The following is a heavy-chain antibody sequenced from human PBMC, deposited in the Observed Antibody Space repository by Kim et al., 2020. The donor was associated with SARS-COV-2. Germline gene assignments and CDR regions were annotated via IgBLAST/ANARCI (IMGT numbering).Heavy chain of an antibody. V-gene: IGHV3-74*01. D-gene: IGHD3-16*01. J-gene: IGHJ4*02. CDR3: ASLSTGYVWDKFDY. Sequence: GGSLRLSCVASGFTFSSYWMHLVRQAPGKGLVLVSRVNSDGSSTSYADSVKGRFTISRDNARNTLYLQMNSLRAEDTAVYYCASLSTGYVWDKFDYWGQGTLVTVSS. CDR2: VNSDGSST. CDR1: GFTFSSYW.